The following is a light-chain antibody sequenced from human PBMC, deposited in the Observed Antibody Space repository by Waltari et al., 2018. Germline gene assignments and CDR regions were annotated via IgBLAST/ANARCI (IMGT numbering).Light chain of an antibody. Sequence: QSALTQPASVSGSPGQSITIPCPGTSSDVGGYNYFSWYQQHPGKAPKLMIYDVSNRPSGVSNRFSGSKSGNTASLTISGLQAEDEADYYCSSYTSSSTLNVFGSGTKVTVL. CDR1: SSDVGGYNY. J-gene: IGLJ6*01. CDR3: SSYTSSSTLNV. V-gene: IGLV2-14*03. CDR2: DVS.